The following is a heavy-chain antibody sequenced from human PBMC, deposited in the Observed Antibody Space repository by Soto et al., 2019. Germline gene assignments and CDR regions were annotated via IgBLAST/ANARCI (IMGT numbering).Heavy chain of an antibody. Sequence: QVQLVQSGAEVKKPGASVRVSCKTSGYTFINYGITWVRQAHGQGLEWMGWLSAYNGDTSYSEKLQDRFTMTTATSTNTVYMDLRSLTSDDTAVYYCTRWSAIVGGAEALDVWGQGTMVIVSS. J-gene: IGHJ3*01. V-gene: IGHV1-18*01. CDR1: GYTFINYG. CDR3: TRWSAIVGGAEALDV. D-gene: IGHD1-26*01. CDR2: LSAYNGDT.